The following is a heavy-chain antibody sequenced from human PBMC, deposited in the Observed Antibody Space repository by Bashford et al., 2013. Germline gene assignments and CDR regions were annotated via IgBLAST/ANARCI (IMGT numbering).Heavy chain of an antibody. CDR2: ISANNGNT. J-gene: IGHJ6*02. V-gene: IGHV1-18*01. CDR3: AQYCSSTSCDYYGMDV. CDR1: GYTFSNYG. D-gene: IGHD2-2*01. Sequence: ASVKVSCKASGYTFSNYGISWVRQAPGQGLEWMGWISANNGNTDYAQKFQGRVTVTTDTSTSTAYMELRSLRSDDTAVYYCAQYCSSTSCDYYGMDVWGPRDHGHRLL.